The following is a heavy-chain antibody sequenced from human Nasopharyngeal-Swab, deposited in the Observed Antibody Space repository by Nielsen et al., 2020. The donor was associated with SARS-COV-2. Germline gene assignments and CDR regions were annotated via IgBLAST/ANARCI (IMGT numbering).Heavy chain of an antibody. V-gene: IGHV4-34*01. D-gene: IGHD2-21*02. CDR1: GGSFSGYY. CDR2: INHSGST. Sequence: GSLRLSCAVYGGSFSGYYWGWIRQPPGKGLEWIGEINHSGSTNYNPSLKSRVTISVDTSKNQFSLKLSSVTAADTAVYYCARSSRDWPPKRGALDIWGQGTVVTVSS. J-gene: IGHJ3*02. CDR3: ARSSRDWPPKRGALDI.